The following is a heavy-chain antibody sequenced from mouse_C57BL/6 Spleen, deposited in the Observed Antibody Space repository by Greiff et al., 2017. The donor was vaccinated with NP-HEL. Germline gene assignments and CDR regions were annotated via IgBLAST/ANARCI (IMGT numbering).Heavy chain of an antibody. V-gene: IGHV3-6*01. CDR2: ISYDGSN. D-gene: IGHD2-1*01. CDR1: GYSITSGYY. CDR3: ARALYGNPFAY. Sequence: EVQRVESGPGLVKPSQSLSLTCSVTGYSITSGYYWNWIRQFPGNKLEWMGYISYDGSNNYNPSLKNRISITRDTSKNQFFLKLNSVTTEDTATYYCARALYGNPFAYWGQGTLVTVSA. J-gene: IGHJ3*01.